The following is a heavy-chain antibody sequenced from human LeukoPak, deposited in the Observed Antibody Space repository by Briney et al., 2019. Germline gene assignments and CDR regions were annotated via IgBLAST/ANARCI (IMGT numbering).Heavy chain of an antibody. D-gene: IGHD3-16*01. V-gene: IGHV3-30*02. J-gene: IGHJ3*02. CDR1: GFTFSHYG. CDR2: IRYDESDK. Sequence: GGSLRLSCATSGFTFSHYGMHWVRQAPGRGLDWVAHIRYDESDKYHADSVKGRFTISRDNSKNTLYLQMDSLRAEDTAVYYCAKRVFGGVDIWGQGTKVTVSS. CDR3: AKRVFGGVDI.